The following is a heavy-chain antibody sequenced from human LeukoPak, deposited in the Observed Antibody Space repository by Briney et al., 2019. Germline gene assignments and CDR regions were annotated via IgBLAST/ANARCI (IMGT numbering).Heavy chain of an antibody. CDR1: GGSTSSGSYY. V-gene: IGHV4-61*02. CDR2: IYTSGST. J-gene: IGHJ5*02. Sequence: SETLSLTCTVSGGSTSSGSYYWSWIRQPAGKGLEWIGRIYTSGSTNYNPSLKSRVTISVDTSKNQFSLKLSSVTAADTAVYYCARSSGYSSSWYDLAPDPFDPWGQGTLVTVSS. D-gene: IGHD6-13*01. CDR3: ARSSGYSSSWYDLAPDPFDP.